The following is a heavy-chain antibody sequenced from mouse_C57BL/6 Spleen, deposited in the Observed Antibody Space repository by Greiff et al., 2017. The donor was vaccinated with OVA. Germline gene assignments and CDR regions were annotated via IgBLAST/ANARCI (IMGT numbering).Heavy chain of an antibody. CDR2: IYPGSGST. D-gene: IGHD3-2*02. V-gene: IGHV1-55*01. CDR3: ARSRDSSGSLDD. J-gene: IGHJ2*01. CDR1: GYTFTSYW. Sequence: QVQLQQPGAELVKPGASVKMSCKASGYTFTSYWITWVKQRPGQGLEWIGDIYPGSGSTNYNEKFKSKATLTVDTSSSTAYMQLSSLTSEDSAVDYCARSRDSSGSLDDWGQGTTLTVSS.